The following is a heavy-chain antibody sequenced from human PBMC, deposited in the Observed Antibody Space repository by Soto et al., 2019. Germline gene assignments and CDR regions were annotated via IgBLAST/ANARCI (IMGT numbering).Heavy chain of an antibody. D-gene: IGHD6-19*01. V-gene: IGHV1-3*01. CDR3: ARDAEVIAVAGSERGFDY. J-gene: IGHJ4*02. Sequence: QVQLVQYGAEVKKPGASVKVSCKASGYTFTSYAMHWVRQAPGQRLEWMGWINAGNGNTKYSQKFQGRVTITRDTSASTAYMELSSLRSEDSAVYYCARDAEVIAVAGSERGFDYWGQGTLVTVSS. CDR1: GYTFTSYA. CDR2: INAGNGNT.